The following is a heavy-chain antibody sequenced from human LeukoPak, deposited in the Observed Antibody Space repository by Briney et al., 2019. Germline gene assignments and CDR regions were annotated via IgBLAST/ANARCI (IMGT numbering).Heavy chain of an antibody. Sequence: PGGPLRLSCAASGFTFSSYSMNWVRQAPGKGLEWVSSIRSSSSYIYYADSVKGRFTISRDNAKNSLYLQMNSLRAEDTAVYYCARSDFWSGYDYFDYWGQGTLVTVSS. CDR3: ARSDFWSGYDYFDY. CDR1: GFTFSSYS. J-gene: IGHJ4*02. V-gene: IGHV3-21*01. CDR2: IRSSSSYI. D-gene: IGHD3-3*01.